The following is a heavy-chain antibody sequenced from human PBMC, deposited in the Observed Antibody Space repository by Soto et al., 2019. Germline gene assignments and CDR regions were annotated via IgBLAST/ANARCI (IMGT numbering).Heavy chain of an antibody. D-gene: IGHD5-12*01. CDR3: ARRTYSGSSYYFDY. J-gene: IGHJ4*02. V-gene: IGHV4-4*09. CDR2: IDNSGNT. Sequence: SETLSLTCTVSGGSISSYYWSWIRQPPGKGLEWIAYIDNSGNTNYNPSLKSRVTISVDASKNQFSLKLSSVTAADTAVYYCARRTYSGSSYYFDYWGQGTQVTVS. CDR1: GGSISSYY.